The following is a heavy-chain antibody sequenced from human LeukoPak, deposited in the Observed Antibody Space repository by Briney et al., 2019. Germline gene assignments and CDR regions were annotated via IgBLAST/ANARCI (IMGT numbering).Heavy chain of an antibody. CDR2: ISYDGSNK. D-gene: IGHD3-22*01. CDR3: ARDILSGDSSGEGDY. CDR1: GFTFSSYA. J-gene: IGHJ4*02. V-gene: IGHV3-30-3*01. Sequence: GGSLRLSCAASGFTFSSYAMHWVRQAPGKGLEWVAVISYDGSNKYYADSVKGRFTISRDNSKNTLYLQMNSLRAEDTAVYYCARDILSGDSSGEGDYWGQGTLVTVSS.